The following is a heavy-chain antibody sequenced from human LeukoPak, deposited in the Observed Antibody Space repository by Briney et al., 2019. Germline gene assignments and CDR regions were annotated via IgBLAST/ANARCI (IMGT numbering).Heavy chain of an antibody. CDR2: IWYDGSNK. J-gene: IGHJ4*02. CDR1: GFTFSSYG. V-gene: IGHV3-33*06. Sequence: GGSLRLSCAASGFTFSSYGMHWVRQAPGKGLEWVAVIWYDGSNKYYADSVKGRFTISRDNSKNTLYLQMNSLRAEDTAVYYCAKDGWELLGDFDYWGQGTLVTVSS. CDR3: AKDGWELLGDFDY. D-gene: IGHD1-26*01.